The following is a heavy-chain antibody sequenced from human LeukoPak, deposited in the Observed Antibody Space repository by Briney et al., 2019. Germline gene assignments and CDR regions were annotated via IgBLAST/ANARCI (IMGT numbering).Heavy chain of an antibody. Sequence: PGGSLRLSCAASGFTFSSYSMNWVRQAPGKGLEWVSSISSSSSYIYYADSVKGRFTISRDNAKNSLYLQTNSLRAGDTAVYYCARDGGVFSYMDVWGKGTTVTISS. J-gene: IGHJ6*03. CDR2: ISSSSSYI. V-gene: IGHV3-21*01. CDR3: ARDGGVFSYMDV. D-gene: IGHD3-16*01. CDR1: GFTFSSYS.